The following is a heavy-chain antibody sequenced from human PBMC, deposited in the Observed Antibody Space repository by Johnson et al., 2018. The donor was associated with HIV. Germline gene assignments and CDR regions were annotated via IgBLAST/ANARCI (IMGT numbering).Heavy chain of an antibody. J-gene: IGHJ3*01. V-gene: IGHV3-30*03. CDR2: ISYDGSNK. CDR3: ARGRKDIEAADGLDNDGLER. CDR1: GFTFSSYG. D-gene: IGHD6-25*01. Sequence: QVQLVESGGGVVQPGRSLRLSCAASGFTFSSYGMHWVRQAPGKGLEWVAVISYDGSNKYYADSVNGRFTISRDNSKNTVYLQMDSIRGDDTAVYYCARGRKDIEAADGLDNDGLERWGRGTLVTV.